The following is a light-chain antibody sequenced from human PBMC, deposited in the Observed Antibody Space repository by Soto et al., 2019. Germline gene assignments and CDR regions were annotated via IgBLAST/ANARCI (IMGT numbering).Light chain of an antibody. CDR2: LGS. V-gene: IGKV2-28*01. Sequence: DVVMTQSPLSLPVTPGEPASISCRSSQSLLHSNGYNYLDWYLQKPGQSPQLLIYLGSNRAAGVPDRFSGSGSATDYSLKISRVEAEDVGVYYCIQDLQTPPAHTFGGGTKVEIK. CDR1: QSLLHSNGYNY. CDR3: IQDLQTPPAHT. J-gene: IGKJ4*01.